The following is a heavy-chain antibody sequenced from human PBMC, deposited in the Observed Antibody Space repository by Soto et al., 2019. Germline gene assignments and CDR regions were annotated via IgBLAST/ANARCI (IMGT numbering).Heavy chain of an antibody. Sequence: QVELQESGPGLVKPSETLSLTCSVSGASITSYYWSWIRQSAGEGLQWIGRVYAGGATNYNPSLKSRVSISGDTSKNQISLKLTSVTAADTAVYYCARSSGDDFFYYGMDVWGHGTTVTVSS. D-gene: IGHD4-17*01. CDR3: ARSSGDDFFYYGMDV. CDR1: GASITSYY. V-gene: IGHV4-4*07. J-gene: IGHJ6*02. CDR2: VYAGGAT.